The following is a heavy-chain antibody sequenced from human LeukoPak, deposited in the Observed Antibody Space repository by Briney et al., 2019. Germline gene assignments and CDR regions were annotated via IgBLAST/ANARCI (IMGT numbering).Heavy chain of an antibody. CDR2: IIPIFGTA. V-gene: IGHV1-69*13. D-gene: IGHD3-16*02. CDR1: GGTFSSYA. CDR3: ASSIAFGGVIATMGFFFDY. J-gene: IGHJ4*02. Sequence: ASVKVSCTASGGTFSSYAISWVRQAPGQGLEWMGGIIPIFGTANYAQKFQGRVTITADESTSTAYMELSSLRSEDTAVYYCASSIAFGGVIATMGFFFDYWGQGTLVTVSS.